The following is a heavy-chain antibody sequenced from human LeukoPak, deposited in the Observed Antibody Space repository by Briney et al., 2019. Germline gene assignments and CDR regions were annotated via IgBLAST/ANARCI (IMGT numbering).Heavy chain of an antibody. V-gene: IGHV4-30-4*08. CDR2: IYYSGST. CDR3: ARGLMDYFDY. Sequence: SETLSLTCTVSGGSISSGDYYWSWIRQPPGKGLEWIGYIYYSGSTYCNPSLKSRVTISVDTSKNQFSLKLSSVTAADTAVYYCARGLMDYFDYWGQGTLVTVSS. D-gene: IGHD5-24*01. J-gene: IGHJ4*02. CDR1: GGSISSGDYY.